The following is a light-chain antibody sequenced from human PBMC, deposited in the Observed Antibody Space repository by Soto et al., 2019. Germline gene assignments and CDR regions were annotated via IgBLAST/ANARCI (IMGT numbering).Light chain of an antibody. V-gene: IGLV2-14*01. Sequence: QSVLTQPASVSGSPGQSIAISCSGSSSDLGIYNYVSWYQQHPGIVPKLIIFEVTNRPSGVSNRFSGSKSGNTASLTISGLQAEYEADYYCSSYTTSSPRVFGTGTKVTV. J-gene: IGLJ1*01. CDR3: SSYTTSSPRV. CDR2: EVT. CDR1: SSDLGIYNY.